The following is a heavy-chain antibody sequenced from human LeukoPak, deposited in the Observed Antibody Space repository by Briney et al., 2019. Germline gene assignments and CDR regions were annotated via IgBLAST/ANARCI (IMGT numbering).Heavy chain of an antibody. CDR3: ARETGGLRHYYMDV. V-gene: IGHV4-34*01. CDR2: INHSGST. CDR1: GGSFSGYY. D-gene: IGHD4-17*01. Sequence: SETLSLTCAVYGGSFSGYYWSWTRQPPGKGLEWIGEINHSGSTNYNPSLKSRVTISVDTSKNQFSLKLSSVTAADTAVYYCARETGGLRHYYMDVWGKGTTVTVSS. J-gene: IGHJ6*03.